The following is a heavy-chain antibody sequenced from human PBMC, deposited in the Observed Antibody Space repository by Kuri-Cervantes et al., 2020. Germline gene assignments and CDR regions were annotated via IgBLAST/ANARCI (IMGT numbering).Heavy chain of an antibody. CDR3: ATGTGPGIAVAGIVGRSGIVRGNWFDP. V-gene: IGHV1-46*01. Sequence: ASVKVSCKASGYTFTSYYIHWVRQAPGQGLEWMGIINPSGGSPNYAQKFQGRVTMTEDTSTDTAYMELSSLRSEDTAVYYCATGTGPGIAVAGIVGRSGIVRGNWFDPWGQGTLVTVSS. CDR1: GYTFTSYY. CDR2: INPSGGSP. D-gene: IGHD6-19*01. J-gene: IGHJ5*02.